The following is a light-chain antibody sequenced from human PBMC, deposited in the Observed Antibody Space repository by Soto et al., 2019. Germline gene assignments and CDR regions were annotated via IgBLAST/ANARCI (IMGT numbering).Light chain of an antibody. J-gene: IGKJ1*01. CDR3: HQYDSWT. Sequence: EIVLTQSPGTLSLSPGERATLSCRASQSVSSSSLAWYQQKRGQATRLLIYGASSRATGIPDRFSGSGSGTDFTLTISRLEPEDFAVYYCHQYDSWTFGQGTKVDIK. V-gene: IGKV3-20*01. CDR2: GAS. CDR1: QSVSSSS.